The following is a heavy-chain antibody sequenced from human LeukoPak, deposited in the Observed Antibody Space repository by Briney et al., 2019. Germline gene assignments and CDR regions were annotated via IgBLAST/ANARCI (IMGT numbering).Heavy chain of an antibody. J-gene: IGHJ6*02. V-gene: IGHV1-18*01. CDR2: ISAYNGNT. Sequence: GASVKSSSKASGDTFTSYGISRGRQAPGQGLEWRGWISAYNGNTKYAQKLQGRVTMTTDTSTSTAYMELRSLRSDDTAVYYSARGPSRGFYYYYGMDVWGQGTTVTVSS. CDR1: GDTFTSYG. D-gene: IGHD3-22*01. CDR3: ARGPSRGFYYYYGMDV.